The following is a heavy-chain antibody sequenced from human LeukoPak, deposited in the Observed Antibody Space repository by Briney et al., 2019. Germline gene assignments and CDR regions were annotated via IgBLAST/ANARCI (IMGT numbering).Heavy chain of an antibody. CDR3: AKDAAGGTVNWFDR. Sequence: AGSLRLSCAASGFTFSSNAMSWVRQAPGKELGWVSGISGSGGTTYYAASVKGRFTISRDNSKNTLYLQMNSLRAEDTAVYYCAKDAAGGTVNWFDRWGQGTLVTVSS. V-gene: IGHV3-23*01. CDR2: ISGSGGTT. J-gene: IGHJ5*02. D-gene: IGHD6-13*01. CDR1: GFTFSSNA.